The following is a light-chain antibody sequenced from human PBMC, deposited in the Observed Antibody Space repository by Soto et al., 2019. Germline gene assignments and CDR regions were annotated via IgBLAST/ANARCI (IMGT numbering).Light chain of an antibody. CDR1: SSDVGSYNL. CDR2: AGS. V-gene: IGLV2-23*01. J-gene: IGLJ2*01. CDR3: CSDAGSRTLV. Sequence: QSVLTQPASVSGSPGQSITISCTGTSSDVGSYNLVSWYQQHPGKAPKLMIYAGSKRPSGVSNRFSGSKSGNTASLTISGLQAEDEADYYCCSDAGSRTLVFGGGTKLTVL.